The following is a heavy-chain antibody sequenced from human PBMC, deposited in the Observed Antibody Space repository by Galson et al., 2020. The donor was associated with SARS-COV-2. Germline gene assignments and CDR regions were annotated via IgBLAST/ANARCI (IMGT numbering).Heavy chain of an antibody. CDR2: MGCSGGST. CDR3: AKRDDSSGYPYYFDY. Sequence: GGSLRLSCAASGFTFSKYAMSWVRQAPGKGLEWVSVMGCSGGSTYYADSVKGRFTISRDNSKNTLYLQMNSLRAEDTAVYYCAKRDDSSGYPYYFDYWGQGTLVTVSS. D-gene: IGHD3-22*01. CDR1: GFTFSKYA. J-gene: IGHJ4*02. V-gene: IGHV3-23*01.